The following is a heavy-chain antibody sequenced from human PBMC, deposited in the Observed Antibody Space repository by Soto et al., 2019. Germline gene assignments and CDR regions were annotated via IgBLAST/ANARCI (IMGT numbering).Heavy chain of an antibody. V-gene: IGHV4-34*01. D-gene: IGHD3-10*01. CDR2: INHSGST. J-gene: IGHJ6*02. CDR1: GGSFSGYY. Sequence: QVQLQQWGAGLLKPSETLSLTCAVYGGSFSGYYWSWIRQPPGKGLEWIGEINHSGSTNYNPSLKVRVTISVETSKNQVSLKLSSVTAADTAVYYCARVSGIYYYGMDVLGQGTTVTVSS. CDR3: ARVSGIYYYGMDV.